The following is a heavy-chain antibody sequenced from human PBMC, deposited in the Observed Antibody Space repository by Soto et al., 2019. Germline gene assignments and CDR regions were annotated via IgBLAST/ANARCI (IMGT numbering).Heavy chain of an antibody. D-gene: IGHD3-3*01. CDR3: ARDGQFLEWLPDENWFDP. CDR2: ISSSSSYI. Sequence: GGSLRLSCAASGFTFSSYSMNWVRQAPGKGLEWVSSISSSSSYIYYADSVKGRFTISRDNAKNSLYLQMNSLRAEDTAVYYCARDGQFLEWLPDENWFDPWGQGTLVTVSS. J-gene: IGHJ5*02. V-gene: IGHV3-21*01. CDR1: GFTFSSYS.